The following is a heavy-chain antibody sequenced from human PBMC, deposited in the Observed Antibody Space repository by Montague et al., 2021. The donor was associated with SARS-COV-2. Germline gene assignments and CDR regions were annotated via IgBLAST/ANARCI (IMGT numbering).Heavy chain of an antibody. D-gene: IGHD4-17*01. V-gene: IGHV4-61*02. Sequence: TLSLTCTVSGGSISSGSYYWSWLRQPAGKVLEWIGRIYSSGSTYYNSPLKSRVTMSVDTSKNQFSLKVSSVTAADTAVYYCARDYGDYSYYYGLDVWGQGTTVTVSS. CDR3: ARDYGDYSYYYGLDV. CDR1: GGSISSGSYY. J-gene: IGHJ6*02. CDR2: IYSSGST.